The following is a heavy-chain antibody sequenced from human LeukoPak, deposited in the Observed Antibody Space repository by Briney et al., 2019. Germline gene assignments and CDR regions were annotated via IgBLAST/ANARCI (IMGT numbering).Heavy chain of an antibody. V-gene: IGHV3-30*18. Sequence: PGGSLRLSCAASGFTFSSYGMHWVRQAPGKGLEWVAVISYDGSNKYYADSVKGRFTISRDNSKNTLYLQMNSLRAEDTAVYYCAKDLAAAGKGRELSFDYWGQGTLVTVSS. D-gene: IGHD6-13*01. CDR1: GFTFSSYG. CDR3: AKDLAAAGKGRELSFDY. CDR2: ISYDGSNK. J-gene: IGHJ4*02.